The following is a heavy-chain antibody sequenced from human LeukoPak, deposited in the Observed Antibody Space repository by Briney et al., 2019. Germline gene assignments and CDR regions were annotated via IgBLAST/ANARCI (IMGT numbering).Heavy chain of an antibody. CDR3: ARGEDGDYYFQH. V-gene: IGHV4-4*02. J-gene: IGHJ1*01. CDR1: GGSVTSTNW. D-gene: IGHD4-17*01. Sequence: SETLSLTCGVSGGSVTSTNWWTWVRQPPGKGLEWIGEVHLDGRTNYNPSLKSRVTISVDTSKNQFSLKLSSVTAADTAVYYCARGEDGDYYFQHWGQGTLVTVSS. CDR2: VHLDGRT.